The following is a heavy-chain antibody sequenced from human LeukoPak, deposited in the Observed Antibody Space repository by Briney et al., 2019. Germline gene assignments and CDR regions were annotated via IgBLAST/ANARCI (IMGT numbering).Heavy chain of an antibody. CDR1: GGSISSGSYY. V-gene: IGHV4-61*02. Sequence: PSQTLSLTCTVSGGSISSGSYYWSWIRQPAGKGLEWIGRIYTSGSTNYNPSLKSRVTISVDTSKNQFSLKLSSVTAADTAVYYCAREQQWVVRYFDYWGQGTLVTVSS. D-gene: IGHD6-19*01. CDR2: IYTSGST. J-gene: IGHJ4*02. CDR3: AREQQWVVRYFDY.